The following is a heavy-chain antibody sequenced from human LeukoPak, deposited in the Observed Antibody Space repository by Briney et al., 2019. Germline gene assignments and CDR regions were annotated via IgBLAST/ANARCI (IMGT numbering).Heavy chain of an antibody. CDR1: GGSITSSSYY. J-gene: IGHJ6*02. CDR3: ARHGAGDGYNSAGYYYYGMDV. CDR2: IYYTGGT. V-gene: IGHV4-39*01. Sequence: SETLSLTCSDSGGSITSSSYYWGWNRQPPEKGLVWIGSIYYTGGTNYSPSLKSRVTMSVDTFKNQFSLKLSSVTAADTAVYYCARHGAGDGYNSAGYYYYGMDVWGQGTTVTVSS. D-gene: IGHD5-24*01.